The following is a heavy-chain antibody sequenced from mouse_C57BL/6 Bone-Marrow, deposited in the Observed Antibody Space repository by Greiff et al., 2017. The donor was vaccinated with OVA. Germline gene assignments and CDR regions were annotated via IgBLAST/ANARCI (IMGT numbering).Heavy chain of an antibody. D-gene: IGHD1-1*01. Sequence: VQLQQSGAELVRPGASVTLSCKASGYTFTDYEMHWVKQRPGQGLEWIGEIDPSDSYTNYNQKFKGKSTLTVDKSSSTAYMQLSSLTSEDSAVYYCARRTVVAHYYAMDYWGQGTSVTVSS. CDR1: GYTFTDYE. J-gene: IGHJ4*01. CDR2: IDPSDSYT. V-gene: IGHV1-69*01. CDR3: ARRTVVAHYYAMDY.